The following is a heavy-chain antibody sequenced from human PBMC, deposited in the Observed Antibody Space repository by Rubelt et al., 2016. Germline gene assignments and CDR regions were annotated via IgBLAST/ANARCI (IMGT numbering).Heavy chain of an antibody. V-gene: IGHV3-30*03. CDR2: ISYDGSDK. CDR3: AGADYSKGFFDY. D-gene: IGHD2-21*01. CDR1: GFRFSTYG. Sequence: QVQLVESGGGVVQPGRSLRLSCAASGFRFSTYGMHWVRQAPGKGLEWVAVISYDGSDKYYADSVKGRFTISRDNSKYTLDLLMNSLRAEDTAVYYCAGADYSKGFFDYWGQGTLVAVSS. J-gene: IGHJ4*02.